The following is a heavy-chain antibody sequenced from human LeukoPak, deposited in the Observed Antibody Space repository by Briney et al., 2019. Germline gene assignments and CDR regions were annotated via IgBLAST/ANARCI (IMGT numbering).Heavy chain of an antibody. V-gene: IGHV4-59*08. D-gene: IGHD3-3*01. CDR2: IDYSETI. CDR1: GGSLSSYY. CDR3: ARGELRFLEWFPPDY. Sequence: SETLSLTCTVSGGSLSSYYWSWIRQPPGKGLEWIGHIDYSETINYNPSLNSRVTISVDTSKNQFSPKLSSVTAADTAVYYCARGELRFLEWFPPDYWGQGTLVTVSS. J-gene: IGHJ4*02.